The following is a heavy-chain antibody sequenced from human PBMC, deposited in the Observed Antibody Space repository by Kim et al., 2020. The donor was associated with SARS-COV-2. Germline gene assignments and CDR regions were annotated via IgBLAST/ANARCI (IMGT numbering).Heavy chain of an antibody. D-gene: IGHD3-22*01. CDR1: GFTFSSYA. J-gene: IGHJ2*01. Sequence: GGSLRLSCAASGFTFSSYAMSWVRQAPGKGLEWVSAISGSGGSTYYADSVKGRFTISRDNSKNTLYLQMNSLRAEDTAVYYCAKPVDYYDSSGYHDWYFDLWGRGTLVTVSS. V-gene: IGHV3-23*01. CDR2: ISGSGGST. CDR3: AKPVDYYDSSGYHDWYFDL.